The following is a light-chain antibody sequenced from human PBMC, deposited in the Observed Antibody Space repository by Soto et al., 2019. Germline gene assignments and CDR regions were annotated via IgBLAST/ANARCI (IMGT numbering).Light chain of an antibody. J-gene: IGKJ5*01. CDR3: QQTSNWPPEIT. CDR1: QTLRRTY. Sequence: EIVLLQSPGTLSLSPGERATLSCRASQTLRRTYIAWYQQKPGQAPRVLIYGASKRATGIPDRFSGSGSGTDFSLTISRLEPEDFAVYYCQQTSNWPPEITFGQGTRLEIK. V-gene: IGKV3D-20*02. CDR2: GAS.